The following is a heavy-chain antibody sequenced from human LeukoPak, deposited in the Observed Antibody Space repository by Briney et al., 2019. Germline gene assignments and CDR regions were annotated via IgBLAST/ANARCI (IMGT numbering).Heavy chain of an antibody. CDR1: GFTFTDYY. D-gene: IGHD3-10*01. V-gene: IGHV1-2*02. CDR3: VRALGSGSYYQAY. J-gene: IGHJ4*02. CDR2: INLNSGAT. Sequence: ASVKVSCKASGFTFTDYYMHWVRQAPGQWLEWMGWINLNSGATGSAQKFQGSVTMTRDTSISTAYMELSRLRSDGTAVFYCVRALGSGSYYQAYWGQGTLVTVSS.